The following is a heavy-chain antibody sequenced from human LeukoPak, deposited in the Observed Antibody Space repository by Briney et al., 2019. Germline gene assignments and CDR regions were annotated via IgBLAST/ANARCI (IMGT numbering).Heavy chain of an antibody. CDR1: GFTFSSYD. V-gene: IGHV3-30*18. J-gene: IGHJ4*01. CDR2: ISYDGSNK. D-gene: IGHD6-13*01. Sequence: GGSLRLSCAASGFTFSSYDMHWVRQAPGKGLEWVAVISYDGSNKYYADSVKGRFTISRDNSKNTLYLQMNSLRAEDTAVYYCAKDRGSSGHFDYWGHGTLVTVSS. CDR3: AKDRGSSGHFDY.